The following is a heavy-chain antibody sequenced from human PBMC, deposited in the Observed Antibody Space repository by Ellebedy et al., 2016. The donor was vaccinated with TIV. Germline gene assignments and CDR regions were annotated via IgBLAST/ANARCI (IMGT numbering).Heavy chain of an antibody. CDR2: ITTAGDT. V-gene: IGHV3-13*01. CDR1: GFTFGSFD. Sequence: PGGSLRLSCAAAGFTFGSFDMHWVRQATGKGLEWVSSITTAGDTYYRDSVKCRFPISRDNAKNSLYLEMNSRRAEDPAGYYRVRGGGWVADYWGQGTLVTVSS. D-gene: IGHD1-26*01. CDR3: VRGGGWVADY. J-gene: IGHJ4*02.